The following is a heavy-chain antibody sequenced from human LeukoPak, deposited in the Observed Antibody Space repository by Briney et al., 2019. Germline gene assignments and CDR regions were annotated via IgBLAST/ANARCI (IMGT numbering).Heavy chain of an antibody. CDR3: AKASSSSWDGSLDY. J-gene: IGHJ4*02. CDR1: GFTFSTYG. V-gene: IGHV3-30*18. Sequence: GGSLRLSCAASGFTFSTYGMHWVRQAPGKGLEWVAVISYDGSDKYYADSAKGRFTISRDNSKNTLSLQMNSLRAEDTAVYYCAKASSSSWDGSLDYWGQGTLVTVSS. CDR2: ISYDGSDK. D-gene: IGHD6-13*01.